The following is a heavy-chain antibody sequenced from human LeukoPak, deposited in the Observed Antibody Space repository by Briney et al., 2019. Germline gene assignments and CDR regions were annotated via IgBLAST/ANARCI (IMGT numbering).Heavy chain of an antibody. CDR2: INHSGST. CDR1: GGSFSGYY. D-gene: IGHD2-2*01. J-gene: IGHJ4*02. V-gene: IGHV4-34*01. Sequence: SETLSLTCAVYGGSFSGYYWSWIRQPPGKGLEWIGEINHSGSTNYNPSLKSRVTISVDTSKNQFSLKLSSVTAADTAVYYCAGGLLAWGVYCSSTSCHYYFYYWGQGTLVTGSS. CDR3: AGGLLAWGVYCSSTSCHYYFYY.